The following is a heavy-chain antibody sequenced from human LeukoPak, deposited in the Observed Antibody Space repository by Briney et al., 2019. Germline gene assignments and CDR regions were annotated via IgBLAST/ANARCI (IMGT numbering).Heavy chain of an antibody. D-gene: IGHD3-9*01. CDR3: ARTRLRYFDWLKSYGMDV. Sequence: GGSLRLSCAASGFTFSSYAMHWVRQAPGKGLEWVAVISYDGSNKYYADSVKGRFTISRDNSKNTLYLQMNSLRAEDTAVYYCARTRLRYFDWLKSYGMDVWGQGTTVTVSS. CDR2: ISYDGSNK. V-gene: IGHV3-30-3*01. J-gene: IGHJ6*02. CDR1: GFTFSSYA.